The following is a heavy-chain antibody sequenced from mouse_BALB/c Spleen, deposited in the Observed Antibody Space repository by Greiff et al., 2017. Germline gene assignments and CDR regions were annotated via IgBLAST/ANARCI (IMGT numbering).Heavy chain of an antibody. J-gene: IGHJ2*01. Sequence: EVKLVESGGGLVQPGGSRKLSCAASGFTFSSFGMHWVRQAPEKGLEWVAYISSGSSTIYYADTVKGRFTISRDNPKNTLFLQMTSLRSEDTAMYYCARAITGGSYFDYWGQGTTLTVSS. CDR3: ARAITGGSYFDY. CDR2: ISSGSSTI. D-gene: IGHD2-4*01. CDR1: GFTFSSFG. V-gene: IGHV5-17*02.